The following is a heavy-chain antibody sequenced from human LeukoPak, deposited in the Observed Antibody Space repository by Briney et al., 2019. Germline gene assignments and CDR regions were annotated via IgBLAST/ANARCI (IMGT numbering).Heavy chain of an antibody. CDR2: INKDGSEK. J-gene: IGHJ4*02. CDR3: ARHLSGVTGYTYGRGIDY. Sequence: GGSLRLSCEGSGFSFSSYWMNWVRQAPGKGLEWVANINKDGSEKYYVDSVKGRFTISRDNAKTSLYLQMISLRAEDTAVYYCARHLSGVTGYTYGRGIDYWGQGTLVTVSS. CDR1: GFSFSSYW. V-gene: IGHV3-7*01. D-gene: IGHD5-18*01.